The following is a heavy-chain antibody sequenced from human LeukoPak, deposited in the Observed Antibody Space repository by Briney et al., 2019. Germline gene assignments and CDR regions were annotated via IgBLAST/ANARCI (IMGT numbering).Heavy chain of an antibody. CDR3: ARVRYCTSTSCYGPEDDAFDI. Sequence: ASVKVSCKASGYSFTRYGISWVRQAPGQGLEWMAWISAYNGNTNYAQKFQGRVTMTTDTSSSTAYMELRSLRYEDTALYYCARVRYCTSTSCYGPEDDAFDIWGLGTMVTVSS. V-gene: IGHV1-18*01. J-gene: IGHJ3*02. D-gene: IGHD2-2*01. CDR1: GYSFTRYG. CDR2: ISAYNGNT.